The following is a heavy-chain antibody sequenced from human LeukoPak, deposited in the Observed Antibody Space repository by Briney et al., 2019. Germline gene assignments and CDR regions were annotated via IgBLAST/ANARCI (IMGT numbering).Heavy chain of an antibody. D-gene: IGHD4-17*01. V-gene: IGHV4-39*07. J-gene: IGHJ3*02. CDR3: ARDGEGDYGDYGGAFDI. CDR2: IYYSGSA. Sequence: PSETLSLTCTVSGGSISSSSYYWGWIRQPPGKGLEWIGSIYYSGSAYYNPSLKSRVTMSVDTSKNRFSLKLSSVTAADTAVYYCARDGEGDYGDYGGAFDIWGQGTMVTVSS. CDR1: GGSISSSSYY.